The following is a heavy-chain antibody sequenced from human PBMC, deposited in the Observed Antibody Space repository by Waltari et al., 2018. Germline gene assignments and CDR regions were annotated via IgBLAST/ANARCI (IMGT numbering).Heavy chain of an antibody. CDR1: GGSFSGYY. CDR3: ARGRLRAGFDS. J-gene: IGHJ5*01. Sequence: QVQIQQWGAGLLKSSETLSLTCAVYGGSFSGYYWSWFRQPPGKGLEWIGDIDYSGSATDSPALESRVTISVDTSKNQFSLRLTSVTGADTSVYYCARGRLRAGFDSWGHGTLVTVSS. D-gene: IGHD3-16*01. CDR2: IDYSGSA. V-gene: IGHV4-34*01.